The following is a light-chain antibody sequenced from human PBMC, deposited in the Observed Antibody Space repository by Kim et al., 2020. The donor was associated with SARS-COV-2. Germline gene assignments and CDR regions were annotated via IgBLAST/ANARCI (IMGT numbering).Light chain of an antibody. V-gene: IGKV1-33*01. Sequence: ASVGDRVTITCPASQDIRKYLDWYQQKPGKAPKLLIYDVSNLEIGVPSRFSGSGSGTHFTFTISSLQPEDVATYYCQQSDNLPLTFGPGTKVDIK. CDR1: QDIRKY. CDR2: DVS. J-gene: IGKJ3*01. CDR3: QQSDNLPLT.